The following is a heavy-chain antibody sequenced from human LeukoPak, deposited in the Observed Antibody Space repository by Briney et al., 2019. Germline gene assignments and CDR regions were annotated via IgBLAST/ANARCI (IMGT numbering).Heavy chain of an antibody. Sequence: GGSLRLSCAASGFAFSGYGMHWVRQAPGKGLEWVAVISYDGSNKYYADSVKGRFTISRDNSKNTLYLQMNGLSAEDTGVYYCAKAVVVTSYYYYGMDVWGQGTTVTVSS. J-gene: IGHJ6*02. CDR2: ISYDGSNK. V-gene: IGHV3-30*18. CDR1: GFAFSGYG. D-gene: IGHD2-15*01. CDR3: AKAVVVTSYYYYGMDV.